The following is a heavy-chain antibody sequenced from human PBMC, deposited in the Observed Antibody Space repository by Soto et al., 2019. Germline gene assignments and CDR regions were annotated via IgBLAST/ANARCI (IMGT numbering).Heavy chain of an antibody. D-gene: IGHD2-15*01. J-gene: IGHJ4*02. Sequence: QVQLQESGPELVKPSQTLSLTCTVSGGSINSGGYCWSWIRQHPGKGLDWIGCISYGGSTSYNPSLKSRATISVDTSKNQFSLKLTSVTAADTAVYYCARGIIVWVQGALITVSS. CDR2: ISYGGST. CDR1: GGSINSGGYC. V-gene: IGHV4-31*03. CDR3: ARGIIV.